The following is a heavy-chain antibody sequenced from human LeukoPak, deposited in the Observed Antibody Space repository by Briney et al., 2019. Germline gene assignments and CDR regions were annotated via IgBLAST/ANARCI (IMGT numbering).Heavy chain of an antibody. V-gene: IGHV4-39*01. Sequence: SETLSLTCTVSGGSISSSSYYWGWIRQPPGKGLEWIGSIYYSGSTYYNPSLKSRVTISVDTSKNQFSLKLSSVTAADTAVYYCARHVVRGTNWYFDLWGRGTLVTVSS. D-gene: IGHD3-10*01. CDR3: ARHVVRGTNWYFDL. CDR2: IYYSGST. CDR1: GGSISSSSYY. J-gene: IGHJ2*01.